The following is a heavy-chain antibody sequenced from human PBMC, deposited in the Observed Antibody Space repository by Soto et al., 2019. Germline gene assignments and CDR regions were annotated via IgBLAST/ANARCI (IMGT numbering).Heavy chain of an antibody. J-gene: IGHJ4*02. Sequence: QLVQSEAEVKKPGASVKVSCKASGYTFNSYGISWVRQAPGQGLEWMGWIGVHDGRTHYSEKDEGRVTMTADTSTTTAYLELRSLRSDDTAVYYCVREPGGWGGWLPFDSWGQGTLVTVSS. V-gene: IGHV1-18*01. CDR1: GYTFNSYG. CDR3: VREPGGWGGWLPFDS. D-gene: IGHD5-12*01. CDR2: IGVHDGRT.